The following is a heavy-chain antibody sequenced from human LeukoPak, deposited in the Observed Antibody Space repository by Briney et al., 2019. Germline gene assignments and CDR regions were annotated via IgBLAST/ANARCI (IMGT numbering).Heavy chain of an antibody. CDR2: ISAYNGNT. CDR1: GYTFTSYG. D-gene: IGHD1-26*01. J-gene: IGHJ4*02. Sequence: GASVKVSCKASGYTFTSYGISWVRQAPGQGLEWMGWISAYNGNTNYAQKLQGRVTMATDTSTSTAYMELRSLRSDDTAVYYCARDRRVGSPGPGGYWGQGTLVTVSS. V-gene: IGHV1-18*01. CDR3: ARDRRVGSPGPGGY.